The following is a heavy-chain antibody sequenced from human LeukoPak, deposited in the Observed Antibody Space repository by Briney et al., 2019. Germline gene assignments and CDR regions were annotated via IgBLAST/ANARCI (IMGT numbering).Heavy chain of an antibody. CDR3: ARGQSLSRLFDY. D-gene: IGHD6-13*01. V-gene: IGHV3-30*03. J-gene: IGHJ4*02. CDR2: VSYDGSNK. CDR1: GFTFSGYG. Sequence: GGSLRLSCAASGFTFSGYGMHWVRQAPGKGLEWVATVSYDGSNKNYADSVKGRFTISRDNSKNTLYLQMNSLRAEDTAVYYCARGQSLSRLFDYWGQGTLVTVSS.